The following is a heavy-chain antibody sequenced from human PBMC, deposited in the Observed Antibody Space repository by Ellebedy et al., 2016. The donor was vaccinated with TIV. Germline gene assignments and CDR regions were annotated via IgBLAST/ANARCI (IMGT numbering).Heavy chain of an antibody. J-gene: IGHJ4*02. D-gene: IGHD2-15*01. CDR2: IGSVSSHT. CDR3: AKASSRGGGWDC. Sequence: PGGSLRLSCAASGFTFSDYYMNWIRQAPGKGLEWVSYIGSVSSHTNYADSVKGRFTVSRDNAKNSLYLQMNSLRAEDTAVYYCAKASSRGGGWDCWGQGILVTVSS. V-gene: IGHV3-11*06. CDR1: GFTFSDYY.